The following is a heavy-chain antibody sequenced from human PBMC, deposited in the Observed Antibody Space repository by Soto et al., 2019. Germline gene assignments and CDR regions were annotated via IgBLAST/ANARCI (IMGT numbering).Heavy chain of an antibody. J-gene: IGHJ5*02. V-gene: IGHV4-4*07. CDR1: GGPISSYY. Sequence: PSETLSLTCTVSGGPISSYYWSWIRQPAGKGLEWIGRIYTSGSTNYNPSLKSRVTMSVDTSKNQFSLKLSSVTAADTAVYYCARGSMYSSSWYPRSRPFDPWGQGTLVTVSS. D-gene: IGHD6-13*01. CDR2: IYTSGST. CDR3: ARGSMYSSSWYPRSRPFDP.